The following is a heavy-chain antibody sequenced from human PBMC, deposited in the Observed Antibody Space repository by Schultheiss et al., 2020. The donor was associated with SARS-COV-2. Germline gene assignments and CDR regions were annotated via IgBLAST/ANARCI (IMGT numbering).Heavy chain of an antibody. CDR3: AGTQITHFGVLLIAFDL. V-gene: IGHV4-59*04. J-gene: IGHJ3*01. D-gene: IGHD3-3*01. CDR2: IYYSGST. Sequence: SQTLSLTCTVSGGSISSYYWSWIRQPPGKGLEWIGYIYYSGSTYYNPSLKSRVTISVDTSKNQFSLQLSSVTPEDTAVYYCAGTQITHFGVLLIAFDLWGQGTMVTVSS. CDR1: GGSISSYY.